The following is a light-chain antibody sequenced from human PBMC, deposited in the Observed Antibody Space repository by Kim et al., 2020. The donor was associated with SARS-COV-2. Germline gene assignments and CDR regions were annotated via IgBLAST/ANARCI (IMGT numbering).Light chain of an antibody. CDR3: QTWGTGYRV. CDR1: SGHSRYA. Sequence: ASVKRTCTLGSGHSRYASAWHQQQPGKGPRYLMNLNSDGSHSKGDGIPDRFSGSSSGAERYLTISSLQSEDEADYYCQTWGTGYRVFGGGTQLTVL. J-gene: IGLJ3*02. CDR2: LNSDGSH. V-gene: IGLV4-69*02.